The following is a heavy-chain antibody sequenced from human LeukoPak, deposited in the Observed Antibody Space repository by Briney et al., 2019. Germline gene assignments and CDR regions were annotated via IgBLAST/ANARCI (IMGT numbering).Heavy chain of an antibody. CDR2: IYYSGST. Sequence: SETLSLTCTVSGGSISSSSYYWGWIRQPPGKGLEWIGSIYYSGSTYYNPSLKSRVTISVDTSKNQFSLKLSSVTAADTAVYYCARQGDYSSSWYRADYYYYGMDVWGQGATVTVSS. CDR3: ARQGDYSSSWYRADYYYYGMDV. D-gene: IGHD6-13*01. J-gene: IGHJ6*02. CDR1: GGSISSSSYY. V-gene: IGHV4-39*01.